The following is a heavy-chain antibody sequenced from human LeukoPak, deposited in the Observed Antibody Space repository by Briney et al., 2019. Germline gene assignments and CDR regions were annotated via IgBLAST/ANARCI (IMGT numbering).Heavy chain of an antibody. Sequence: SETLSLTCTVSGGSTINYYWSWIRQSAGKGLEWVGRIYITGTTDYNPSPESRLTKSIDTSKNQFSLKLRSVTAADTAVYYCARLKFYDSTGYNKAYYMDVWGTGLSVTVAS. J-gene: IGHJ6*03. CDR3: ARLKFYDSTGYNKAYYMDV. CDR1: GGSTINYY. D-gene: IGHD3-9*01. CDR2: IYITGTT. V-gene: IGHV4-4*07.